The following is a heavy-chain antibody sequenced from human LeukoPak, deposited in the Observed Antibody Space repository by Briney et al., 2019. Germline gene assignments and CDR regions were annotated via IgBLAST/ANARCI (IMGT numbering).Heavy chain of an antibody. CDR3: ARDSGVGSTGDQNAFDI. J-gene: IGHJ3*02. CDR1: GGSMSGAY. V-gene: IGHV4-4*08. D-gene: IGHD7-27*01. Sequence: SETLSLTCTVSGGSMSGAYWSWIRQPPGKGLEWIGYVFFTGDTNYNPSLGSRLTISVDTSRSQFSLKLSSVTAADTAVYYCARDSGVGSTGDQNAFDIWGQGTMVTVSS. CDR2: VFFTGDT.